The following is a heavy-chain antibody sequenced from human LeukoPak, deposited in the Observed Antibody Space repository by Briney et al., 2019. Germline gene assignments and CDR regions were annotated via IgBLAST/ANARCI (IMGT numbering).Heavy chain of an antibody. CDR1: GFSFSAAW. Sequence: SGESLRLSCEASGFSFSAAWMTWVRQAPGKGLEWVATIKNDGSDKYYVDSVKGRFTLSRDNAKNSVYLQMNSLRVEDTAVYYCVNLGYSDGGQGTLVTVSS. V-gene: IGHV3-7*01. J-gene: IGHJ4*02. D-gene: IGHD5-12*01. CDR3: VNLGYSD. CDR2: IKNDGSDK.